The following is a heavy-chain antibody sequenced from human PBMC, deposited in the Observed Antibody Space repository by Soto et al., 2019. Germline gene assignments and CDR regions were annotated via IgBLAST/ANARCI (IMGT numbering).Heavy chain of an antibody. V-gene: IGHV1-2*04. Sequence: GASVKVSCKASGYTFTGYYMHWVRQAPGQGLEWMGWINPNSGGTNYAQKFQGWVTMTRDTSISTAYMELSRLRADDTAVYYCARSNGDSSGWYFSPWFDPWGQGTLVTVSS. D-gene: IGHD6-19*01. CDR2: INPNSGGT. CDR1: GYTFTGYY. CDR3: ARSNGDSSGWYFSPWFDP. J-gene: IGHJ5*02.